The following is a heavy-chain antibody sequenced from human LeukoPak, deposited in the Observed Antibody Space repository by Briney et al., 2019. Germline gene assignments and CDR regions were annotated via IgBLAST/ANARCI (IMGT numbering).Heavy chain of an antibody. Sequence: ASVKVSCKASGYTFTRYYMHWVRQAPGQGLEWMGIINPSGGSTSYAQKFQGRVTMTRDTSTSTVYMELSSLRSVDTAVYYCARGQGYSSGWFGHFDYWGQGTLVTVSS. CDR3: ARGQGYSSGWFGHFDY. CDR1: GYTFTRYY. V-gene: IGHV1-46*01. D-gene: IGHD6-19*01. CDR2: INPSGGST. J-gene: IGHJ4*02.